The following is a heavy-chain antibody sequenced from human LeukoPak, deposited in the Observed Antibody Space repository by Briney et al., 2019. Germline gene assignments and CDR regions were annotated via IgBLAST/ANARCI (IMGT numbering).Heavy chain of an antibody. J-gene: IGHJ4*02. CDR1: GYSISSGYY. V-gene: IGHV4-38-2*02. Sequence: SETLSLTCTVSGYSISSGYYWGWIRQPPGKGLEWIGSIYHSGSTYYNPSLKSRVTISVDTSKNQFSLKLSSVTAADTAVYYCARLRWELPSDYWGQGTLVTVSS. CDR2: IYHSGST. CDR3: ARLRWELPSDY. D-gene: IGHD1-26*01.